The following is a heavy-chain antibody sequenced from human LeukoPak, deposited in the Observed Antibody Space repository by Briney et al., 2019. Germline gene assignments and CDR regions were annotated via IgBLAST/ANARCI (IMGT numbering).Heavy chain of an antibody. CDR1: GFTFSSHW. V-gene: IGHV3-7*03. Sequence: GGSLRLSCVASGFTFSSHWMSWVRQAPGKGLEWVANIKQDGSEKYFVDSVKGRFTISRDNAKNSLYLQMNSLRAEDTAVYYCARDPDSSGYYGFDYWGQGTLVTVSS. J-gene: IGHJ4*02. CDR3: ARDPDSSGYYGFDY. CDR2: IKQDGSEK. D-gene: IGHD3-22*01.